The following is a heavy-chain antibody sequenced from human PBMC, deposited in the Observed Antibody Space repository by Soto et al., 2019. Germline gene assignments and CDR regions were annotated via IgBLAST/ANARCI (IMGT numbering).Heavy chain of an antibody. CDR2: ISAYSGGT. J-gene: IGHJ4*02. D-gene: IGHD6-13*01. CDR1: CYTFTSYG. CDR3: ASSTAAGTVFDY. Sequence: ASVKVSCKASCYTFTSYGISWVRQAPGQGLEWMGWISAYSGGTNYAQKSQGWVTMTRDTSISTAYMELSRLRSDDTAVYYCASSTAAGTVFDYWGQGTLVTVSS. V-gene: IGHV1-2*04.